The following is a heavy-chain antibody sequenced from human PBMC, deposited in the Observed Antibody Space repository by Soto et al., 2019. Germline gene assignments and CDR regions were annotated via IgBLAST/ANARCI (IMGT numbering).Heavy chain of an antibody. CDR1: GCSFSNYG. Sequence: GSLRISCAASGCSFSNYGMHWVRQAPGKGLEWVAAIFRDGNTKQYADSVKGRFSVSRDNSQNTLYLQMNSLRTEDTAVYYCTNRRASFNTDYRGQAALGTVST. J-gene: IGHJ4*02. CDR2: IFRDGNTK. CDR3: TNRRASFNTDY. V-gene: IGHV3-33*06.